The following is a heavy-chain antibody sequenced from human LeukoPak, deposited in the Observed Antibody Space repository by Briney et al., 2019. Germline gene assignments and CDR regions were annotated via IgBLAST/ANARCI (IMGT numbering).Heavy chain of an antibody. Sequence: ASVKVSCKASGGTFSSYAISWVRQATGQGLEWMGWMNPNSGNTGYAQKFQGRVTMTRNTSISTAYMELSSLRSEDTAVYYCARRITIFGYGMDVWGQGTTVTVSS. J-gene: IGHJ6*02. V-gene: IGHV1-8*02. D-gene: IGHD3-3*01. CDR3: ARRITIFGYGMDV. CDR2: MNPNSGNT. CDR1: GGTFSSYA.